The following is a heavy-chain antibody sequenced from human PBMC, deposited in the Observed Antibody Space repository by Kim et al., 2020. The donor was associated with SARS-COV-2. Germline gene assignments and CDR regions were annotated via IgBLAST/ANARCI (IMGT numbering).Heavy chain of an antibody. J-gene: IGHJ4*01. Sequence: GGSLRLSCAASGFTFGSFAMSWVRQVPGKGLEWISALRGSGGGTSEADSVKGRFTISRDNPGNTLYLQMNSLRAEDTAIYYCAKGVLSTTGPPFDDHWG. CDR2: LRGSGGGT. CDR1: GFTFGSFA. D-gene: IGHD3-9*01. CDR3: AKGVLSTTGPPFDDH. V-gene: IGHV3-23*01.